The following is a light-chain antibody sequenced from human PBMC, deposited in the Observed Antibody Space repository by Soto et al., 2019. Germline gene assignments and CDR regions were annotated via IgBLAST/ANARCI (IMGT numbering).Light chain of an antibody. Sequence: DIVMTQSPDSLAVSLGERATINCKSSQSVLYSSNNKNYLAWYQQRPGQPPKLLIYWASTRESGVPDRFTGGGSGIDFTLTISSLQAEDVAVYYCQQYYSSPYTFGQGTKLEIK. CDR3: QQYYSSPYT. CDR1: QSVLYSSNNKNY. J-gene: IGKJ2*01. CDR2: WAS. V-gene: IGKV4-1*01.